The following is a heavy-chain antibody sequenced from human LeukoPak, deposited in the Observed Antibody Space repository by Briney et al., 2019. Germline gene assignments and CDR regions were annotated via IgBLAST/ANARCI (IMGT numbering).Heavy chain of an antibody. CDR2: INGDGTST. CDR1: GFIFSSYW. Sequence: GGSLRLSCAASGFIFSSYWMHWVRQKPGEGPLWLSRINGDGTSTAYAHSVQGRFIISRDNAKNTLYLQMNSLRVDDTAVYYCTRQWHTPSDYWGQGTVVTVSS. V-gene: IGHV3-74*03. J-gene: IGHJ4*02. D-gene: IGHD6-19*01. CDR3: TRQWHTPSDY.